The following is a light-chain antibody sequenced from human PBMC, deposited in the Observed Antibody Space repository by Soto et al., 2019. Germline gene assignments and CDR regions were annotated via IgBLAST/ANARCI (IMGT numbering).Light chain of an antibody. J-gene: IGKJ5*01. CDR2: GAS. Sequence: EIVLTQSPGTLSLSPGEGATLSCRASQSVGRNYLAWFQQNPGQPPRLLIYGASSRAAGMPDKFSSSGSGTDFTRTISRLEHEYFAAYFCQQSAEAPITVGQGTRLEIK. CDR1: QSVGRNY. CDR3: QQSAEAPIT. V-gene: IGKV3-20*01.